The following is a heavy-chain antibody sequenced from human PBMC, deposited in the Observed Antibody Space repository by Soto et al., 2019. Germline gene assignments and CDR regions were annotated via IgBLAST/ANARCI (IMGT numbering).Heavy chain of an antibody. D-gene: IGHD2-8*01. Sequence: GGPLRLSCAASGFTFSSYAMSWVRQAPGKGREWVSAISGSGGSTYYADSVKGRFTISRDNSMNTLYLQMNSLRAEDTAVYYCAKDRDIVLMVYGYWGQGTLVTVSS. J-gene: IGHJ4*02. CDR2: ISGSGGST. CDR3: AKDRDIVLMVYGY. CDR1: GFTFSSYA. V-gene: IGHV3-23*01.